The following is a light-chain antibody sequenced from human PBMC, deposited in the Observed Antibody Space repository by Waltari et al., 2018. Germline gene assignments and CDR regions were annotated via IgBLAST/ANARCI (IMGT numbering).Light chain of an antibody. CDR2: WAS. CDR1: KSVIYSSDNRNY. V-gene: IGKV4-1*01. J-gene: IGKJ4*01. CDR3: QQYYITPLS. Sequence: DIVMTQSPDSLAVSLCERATINCKSIKSVIYSSDNRNYLAWYQQEPGQPTDLLIYWASSRESGVPDRFSGSGSGTDFTLTISSLQAEDVAVYYCQQYYITPLSFGGGTKVEIK.